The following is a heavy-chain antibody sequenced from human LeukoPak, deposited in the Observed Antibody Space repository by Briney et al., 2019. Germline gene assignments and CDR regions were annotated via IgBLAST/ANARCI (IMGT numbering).Heavy chain of an antibody. V-gene: IGHV4-59*01. CDR3: VRMEYYFDY. D-gene: IGHD3-3*01. CDR1: GGSISSYY. CDR2: IYYSGST. J-gene: IGHJ4*02. Sequence: SETLSLTCTVSGGSISSYYWSWIRQPPGKGLEWIGYIYYSGSTNYNPSLKSRVTMSADTSKNQFSLRLSSVTAADTAVYYCVRMEYYFDYWGQGTLVTVSS.